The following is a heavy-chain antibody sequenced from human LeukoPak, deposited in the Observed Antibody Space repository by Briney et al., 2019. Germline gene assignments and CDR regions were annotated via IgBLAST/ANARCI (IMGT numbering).Heavy chain of an antibody. V-gene: IGHV4-30-2*01. CDR3: ARGLRGYSYDPYYFDY. Sequence: SETLSLTSAVSSGSISSGGYSWSWIRQPPGKGLDRIGYIYHSGSTYYNPSLKSRVTISVDRSKNQFSLKLSSVTAADTAVYYCARGLRGYSYDPYYFDYWGQGTLVTVSS. CDR2: IYHSGST. CDR1: SGSISSGGYS. J-gene: IGHJ4*02. D-gene: IGHD5-18*01.